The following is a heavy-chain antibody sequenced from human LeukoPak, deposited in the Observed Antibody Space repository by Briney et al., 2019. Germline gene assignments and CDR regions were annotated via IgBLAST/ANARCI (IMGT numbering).Heavy chain of an antibody. V-gene: IGHV4-38-2*02. CDR3: VREGPVRFLEQIDY. CDR2: IHHGGST. Sequence: PSETLSLTCTVSSYSISRGYYWGWIRQSPGKGLGWIGNIHHGGSTSYNPSLKSRVTISLDMSKNQFSLKLNSVTAADTAVYYCVREGPVRFLEQIDYWGQGTLVTVSS. CDR1: SYSISRGYY. J-gene: IGHJ4*02. D-gene: IGHD3-3*01.